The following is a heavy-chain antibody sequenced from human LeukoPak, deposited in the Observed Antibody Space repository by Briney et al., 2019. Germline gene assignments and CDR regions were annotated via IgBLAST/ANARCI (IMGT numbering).Heavy chain of an antibody. CDR2: IYYSGST. V-gene: IGHV4-39*07. D-gene: IGHD6-13*01. J-gene: IGHJ6*03. Sequence: SETLSLTCTVSGGSISSSSYYWVWIRQPPGKGREGIGSIYYSGSTYYNPSLKSRVTISVDTSKNQFSLKLSSVTAADTAVYYCARLGIAAAGAGRGYYYYYMDVWGKGTTATISS. CDR1: GGSISSSSYY. CDR3: ARLGIAAAGAGRGYYYYYMDV.